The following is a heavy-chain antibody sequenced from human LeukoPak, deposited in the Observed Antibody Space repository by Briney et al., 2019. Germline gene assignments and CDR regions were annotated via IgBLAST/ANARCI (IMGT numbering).Heavy chain of an antibody. CDR1: GYTFTDYW. D-gene: IGHD3-10*01. Sequence: GESLKISCKASGYTFTDYWIGCVRQVPGKGLEWMGLMYPDDSDTRYTSSFQGQVTISADKSVNTAFLQWSSLKASDTAMYYCAKTYYYGSGTPADAFDIWGQGTMVTVSA. CDR3: AKTYYYGSGTPADAFDI. CDR2: MYPDDSDT. V-gene: IGHV5-51*01. J-gene: IGHJ3*02.